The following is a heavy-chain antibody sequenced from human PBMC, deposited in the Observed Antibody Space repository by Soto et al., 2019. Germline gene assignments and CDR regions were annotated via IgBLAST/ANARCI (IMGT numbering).Heavy chain of an antibody. J-gene: IGHJ6*02. CDR1: GGSISSGGYS. CDR2: IYQSGST. CDR3: ATQSYSNSGAYYYYAMDV. Sequence: SETLSLTCAVSGGSISSGGYSWSWIRQPPGKGLEWIGYIYQSGSTYYNPSLKSRVTISVDRSRNQFSLKLSTVTAADTAVYFCATQSYSNSGAYYYYAMDVWGQGTTVTVSS. D-gene: IGHD4-4*01. V-gene: IGHV4-30-2*01.